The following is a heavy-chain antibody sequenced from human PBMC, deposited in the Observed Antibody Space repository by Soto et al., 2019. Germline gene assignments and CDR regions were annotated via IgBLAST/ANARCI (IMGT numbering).Heavy chain of an antibody. CDR1: GFTFSSYG. D-gene: IGHD3-22*01. Sequence: EVQLVEAGGGLVQPGGSLRLSCAASGFTFSSYGMNWVRQAPGKGMEWVSYISSSSTTIYYADSMKGRFTIFRDNANNSLYLQLNSLRDEDTAVYYCARSPYYYDSSNYYGYWGQGTLVTVSS. V-gene: IGHV3-48*02. J-gene: IGHJ4*02. CDR2: ISSSSTTI. CDR3: ARSPYYYDSSNYYGY.